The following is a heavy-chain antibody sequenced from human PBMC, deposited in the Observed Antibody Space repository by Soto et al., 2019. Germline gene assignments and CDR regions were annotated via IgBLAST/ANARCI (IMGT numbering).Heavy chain of an antibody. D-gene: IGHD3-22*01. V-gene: IGHV1-2*04. CDR2: INPNSGGT. CDR1: GYTFTGYY. Sequence: EASVKVSCKASGYTFTGYYMHCVRQAPGQGLEWMGWINPNSGGTNYAQKFQGWVTMTRDTSISTAYMELSRLRSDDTAVYYCARGDPIRSYYDSSGYYYGYFDYWGQGTLVTVSS. CDR3: ARGDPIRSYYDSSGYYYGYFDY. J-gene: IGHJ4*02.